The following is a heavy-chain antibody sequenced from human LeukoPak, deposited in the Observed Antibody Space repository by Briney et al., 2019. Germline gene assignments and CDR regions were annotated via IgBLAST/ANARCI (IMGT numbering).Heavy chain of an antibody. CDR2: INPNSGGT. D-gene: IGHD3-22*01. V-gene: IGHV1-2*02. Sequence: ASVKVSRKASGYTFTGYYMHWVRQAPGQGLEWMGWINPNSGGTNYAQKFQGRVTMTRDTSISTAYMELSRLRSDDTAVYYCARPNTYYYDGSGYLYYFGYWGQGTLVTVSS. J-gene: IGHJ4*02. CDR1: GYTFTGYY. CDR3: ARPNTYYYDGSGYLYYFGY.